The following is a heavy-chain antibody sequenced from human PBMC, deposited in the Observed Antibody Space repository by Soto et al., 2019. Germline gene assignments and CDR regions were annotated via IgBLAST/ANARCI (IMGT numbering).Heavy chain of an antibody. CDR3: ARDRSFQLRH. CDR1: GGTFSSYA. CDR2: IIPIFGTA. V-gene: IGHV1-69*13. Sequence: ASVKVSCKASGGTFSSYAISWVRQAPGQGLEWMGGIIPIFGTANYAQKFQGRVTITADESTSTAYMELSSLRSEDTAVYYCARDRSFQLRHWGQGTLVTVSS. J-gene: IGHJ1*01.